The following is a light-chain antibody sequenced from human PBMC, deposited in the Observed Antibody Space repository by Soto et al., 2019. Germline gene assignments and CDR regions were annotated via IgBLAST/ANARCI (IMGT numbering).Light chain of an antibody. CDR2: DAF. CDR1: QSVRTY. Sequence: ETVLTQSPAVLSLFPGERATLSCRASQSVRTYLAWYQQKPGQAPRLLIYDAFNRATDIPTRFTGSGSGTDFTLTISSLEPEDFAVYYCQQRSNWPGTFGQGTKLEI. V-gene: IGKV3-11*01. CDR3: QQRSNWPGT. J-gene: IGKJ2*01.